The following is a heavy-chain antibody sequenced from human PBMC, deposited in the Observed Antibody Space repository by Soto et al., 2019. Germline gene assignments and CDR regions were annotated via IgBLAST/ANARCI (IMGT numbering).Heavy chain of an antibody. CDR2: IYYTGST. CDR3: VRTSLSWYFDL. CDR1: GDSISSYY. Sequence: QVQLQESGPGLVKPSETLSLTCTVSGDSISSYYWSWIRQPPGKGLEWIGYIYYTGSTNYNPSFKSRVTISIDMSKNQFSLKLSSVTAADTAVYYCVRTSLSWYFDLWGRGTLVTVSS. D-gene: IGHD6-6*01. J-gene: IGHJ2*01. V-gene: IGHV4-59*01.